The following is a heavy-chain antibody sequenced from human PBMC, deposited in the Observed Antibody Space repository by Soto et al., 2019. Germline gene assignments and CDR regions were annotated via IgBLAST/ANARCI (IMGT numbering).Heavy chain of an antibody. Sequence: SETLSLTCTVTGDSISTYYWTWIRQPPGKGLEWMGYIYYSGITNYNVSLKSRVTISVDTSKNQFSLKLSSVTAADTAVYYCARVAYFYGSGRYMDVWGKGTTVTVSS. J-gene: IGHJ6*03. CDR2: IYYSGIT. D-gene: IGHD3-10*01. CDR3: ARVAYFYGSGRYMDV. CDR1: GDSISTYY. V-gene: IGHV4-59*01.